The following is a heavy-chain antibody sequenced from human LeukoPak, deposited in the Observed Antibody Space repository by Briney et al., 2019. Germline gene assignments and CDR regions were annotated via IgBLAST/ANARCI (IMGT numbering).Heavy chain of an antibody. Sequence: SETLSLTCTVSGVSISSYYWSWIRQPAGKGLEWIGRIYTSGSTNYNPSLKSRVTMSVDTSKNQFSLKVTSVTAADTAVYYCARDRIDGGVRGVYFDYWGQGTLNTVSS. CDR2: IYTSGST. CDR1: GVSISSYY. CDR3: ARDRIDGGVRGVYFDY. V-gene: IGHV4-4*07. D-gene: IGHD3-10*01. J-gene: IGHJ4*02.